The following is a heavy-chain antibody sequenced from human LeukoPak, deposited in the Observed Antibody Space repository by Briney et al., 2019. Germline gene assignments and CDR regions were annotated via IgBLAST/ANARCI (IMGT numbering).Heavy chain of an antibody. CDR1: GFTFSSYA. Sequence: GGSLRLPCAASGFTFSSYAMHWVRQAPGKGLEWVAVISYDGSNKYYADSVKGRFTISRDNSKNTLYLQMNSLRAEDTAVYYCARERTMVRGVLGYWGQGTLVTVSS. J-gene: IGHJ4*02. CDR2: ISYDGSNK. V-gene: IGHV3-30*04. CDR3: ARERTMVRGVLGY. D-gene: IGHD3-10*01.